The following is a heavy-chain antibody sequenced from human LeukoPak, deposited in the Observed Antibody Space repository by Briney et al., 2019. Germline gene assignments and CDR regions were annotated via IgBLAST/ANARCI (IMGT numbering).Heavy chain of an antibody. J-gene: IGHJ4*02. V-gene: IGHV1-8*01. CDR3: ARTPYCSGGSCRRYYFDY. CDR2: MNPNSGNT. CDR1: GYTFTSYD. Sequence: ASVKVSCKASGYTFTSYDINWVRQATGQGLGWMGWMNPNSGNTGYAQKFQGRVTMTRNTSISTAYMELSSLRSEDTAVYYCARTPYCSGGSCRRYYFDYWGQGTLVTVSS. D-gene: IGHD2-15*01.